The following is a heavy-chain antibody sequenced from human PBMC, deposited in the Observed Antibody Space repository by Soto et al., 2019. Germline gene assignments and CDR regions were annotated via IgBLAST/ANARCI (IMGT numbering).Heavy chain of an antibody. J-gene: IGHJ6*02. Sequence: SQTLSLTCAISGDSVSSNSAAWNWIRQSPSRGLEWLGRTYYRSKWYNDYAVSVKGRITINPDTSKNQFSLQLNSVTPEDTAVYYCARDIVVVPAAPEDYYYYGMDVWGQGTTVTVSS. CDR3: ARDIVVVPAAPEDYYYYGMDV. CDR1: GDSVSSNSAA. CDR2: TYYRSKWYN. V-gene: IGHV6-1*01. D-gene: IGHD2-2*01.